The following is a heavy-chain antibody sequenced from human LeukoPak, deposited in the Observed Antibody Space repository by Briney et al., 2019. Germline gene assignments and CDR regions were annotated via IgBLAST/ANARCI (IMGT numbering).Heavy chain of an antibody. J-gene: IGHJ4*02. CDR2: IKAKAHGGTI. Sequence: GGSLRLSCAASGFTFRNYGMSWVCHAPGKGLEWVGRIKAKAHGGTIEYAAPVKGRFTISRDDSKNTLYLQMNSLKTEDTAVYYCTTDGVGVEGATYDNWGQGTLVSVSS. CDR1: GFTFRNYG. CDR3: TTDGVGVEGATYDN. D-gene: IGHD1-26*01. V-gene: IGHV3-15*01.